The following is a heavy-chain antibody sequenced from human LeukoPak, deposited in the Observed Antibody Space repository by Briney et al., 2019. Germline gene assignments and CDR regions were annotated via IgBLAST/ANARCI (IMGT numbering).Heavy chain of an antibody. V-gene: IGHV3-74*01. CDR1: GFTFSSYW. CDR2: IKSDGSNT. CDR3: ARGLATIGY. D-gene: IGHD5-24*01. J-gene: IGHJ4*02. Sequence: GGSLRLSCAASGFTFSSYWMHWVRQAPGKGLVWVSRIKSDGSNTNYADSVKGRFTISRDNAKNTLHLQMNSLRAEDTAVYYCARGLATIGYWGQGTLVTVSS.